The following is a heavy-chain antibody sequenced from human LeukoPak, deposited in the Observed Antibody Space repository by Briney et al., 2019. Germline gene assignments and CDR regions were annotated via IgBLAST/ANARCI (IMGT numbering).Heavy chain of an antibody. V-gene: IGHV3-48*03. J-gene: IGHJ6*02. CDR1: GFTFSSYE. Sequence: GGSLRLSCAASGFTFSSYEMNWVRQAPEKGLEWVSYISSSGSTICYADSVKGRFTISRDNAKNSLYLQMNSLRAEDTAVYYCARVYGDPLGMDVWGQGTTVTVSS. D-gene: IGHD4-17*01. CDR3: ARVYGDPLGMDV. CDR2: ISSSGSTI.